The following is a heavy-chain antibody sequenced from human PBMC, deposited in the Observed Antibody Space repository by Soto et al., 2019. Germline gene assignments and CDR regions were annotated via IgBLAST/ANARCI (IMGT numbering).Heavy chain of an antibody. V-gene: IGHV4-30-4*01. Sequence: PSETLSLTCTVSGGSISSGDYYWSWIRQPPGKGLEWIGYIYYSGSTYYNPSLKSRVTISVGTSKNQFSLKLSSVTAADTAVYYCAFWGGNFFLFNYWGQGTRVTLP. J-gene: IGHJ4*02. CDR1: GGSISSGDYY. CDR2: IYYSGST. CDR3: AFWGGNFFLFNY. D-gene: IGHD2-21*02.